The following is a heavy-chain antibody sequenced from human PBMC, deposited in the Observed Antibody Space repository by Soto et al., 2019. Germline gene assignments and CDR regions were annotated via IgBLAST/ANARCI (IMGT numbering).Heavy chain of an antibody. CDR3: ARDRYGAGSYYKNDAFDI. CDR2: IYHSGST. CDR1: SGSISSSNW. V-gene: IGHV4-4*02. D-gene: IGHD3-10*01. Sequence: QVQLQESGPGLVKPSGTLSLTCAVSSGSISSSNWWSWVRQPPGKGLEWIGEIYHSGSTNYNPSLKSRVTISVDKSKNQFSLLLSSVTAADTAVYYCARDRYGAGSYYKNDAFDIWGQGTMVAVSS. J-gene: IGHJ3*02.